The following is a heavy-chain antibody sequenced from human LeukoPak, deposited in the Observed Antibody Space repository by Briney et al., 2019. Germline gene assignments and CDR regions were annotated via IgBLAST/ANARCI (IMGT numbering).Heavy chain of an antibody. V-gene: IGHV3-30*03. CDR1: GFTFRNYA. CDR3: AGGTTVTTFDY. J-gene: IGHJ4*02. D-gene: IGHD4-17*01. Sequence: PGGSLRLSCAASGFTFRNYAMTWVRQAPGKGLEWVAVISYDGRNKFYADSVKGRFTISRDNAKNTLYLQMNSLRAEDTAVYYCAGGTTVTTFDYWGQGTLVTVSS. CDR2: ISYDGRNK.